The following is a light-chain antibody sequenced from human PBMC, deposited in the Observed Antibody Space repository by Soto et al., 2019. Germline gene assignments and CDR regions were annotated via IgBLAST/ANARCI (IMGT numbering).Light chain of an antibody. V-gene: IGLV1-44*01. Sequence: QSVLTQPPSASGTPGQTVTISCSRSSSNIGSNTVNWYQQLPGTAPKLLIYSNNQRPSGVPDRFSGSTSGTSASLAISGLQSEDEADYYCATWDDSLNGQIVFGGGTKLTVL. J-gene: IGLJ2*01. CDR3: ATWDDSLNGQIV. CDR2: SNN. CDR1: SSNIGSNT.